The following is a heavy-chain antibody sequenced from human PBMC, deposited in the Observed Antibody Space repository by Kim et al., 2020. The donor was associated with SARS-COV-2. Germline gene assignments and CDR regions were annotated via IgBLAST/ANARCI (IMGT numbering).Heavy chain of an antibody. J-gene: IGHJ3*02. D-gene: IGHD6-13*01. CDR3: VKDTGYSSSWYRAFDI. CDR2: FSFNGGRT. CDR1: GFTFSSYT. Sequence: GGSLRLSCSASGFTFSSYTMHWVRQAPGKGLEYVSAFSFNGGRTYYADLVKGRFTISRDNSKNTLYLQMSSLRAEDTAVYYCVKDTGYSSSWYRAFDIWGQGTMVTVSS. V-gene: IGHV3-64D*09.